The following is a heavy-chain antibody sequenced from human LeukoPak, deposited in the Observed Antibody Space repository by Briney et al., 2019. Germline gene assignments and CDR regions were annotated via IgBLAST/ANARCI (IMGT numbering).Heavy chain of an antibody. CDR2: ISYDGSNK. Sequence: GGSLRLSCAASGFTSSSYGMHWVRQAPGKGLEWVAVISYDGSNKYYADSVKGRFTISRDNSKNTLYLQMNSLRAEDTAVYYCAKDNQWRLDYWGQGTLVTVSS. V-gene: IGHV3-30*18. CDR3: AKDNQWRLDY. CDR1: GFTSSSYG. D-gene: IGHD2-8*01. J-gene: IGHJ4*02.